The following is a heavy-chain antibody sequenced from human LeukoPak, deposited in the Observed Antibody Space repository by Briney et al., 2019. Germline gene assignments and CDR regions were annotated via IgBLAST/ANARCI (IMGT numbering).Heavy chain of an antibody. CDR2: IYYGGTT. CDR3: AREGCSSISCYSNFDY. J-gene: IGHJ4*02. D-gene: IGHD2-2*01. V-gene: IGHV4-39*07. Sequence: PSETLSLTCTVSGGSISSGVSYRGWVRQPPGKGLEWIASIYYGGTTYHNPSLKSRVTISVDTSKSQLSLKLSSVTAADTAVYYCAREGCSSISCYSNFDYWGQGTLVTVSS. CDR1: GGSISSGVSY.